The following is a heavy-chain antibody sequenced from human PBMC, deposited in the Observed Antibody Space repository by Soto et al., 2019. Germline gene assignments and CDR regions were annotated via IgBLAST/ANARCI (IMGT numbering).Heavy chain of an antibody. D-gene: IGHD3-16*01. CDR1: GFTFSNAW. CDR2: IKSKTDGGTT. J-gene: IGHJ4*02. CDR3: TTENLYDYIWGSFNPTFDY. Sequence: EVQLVESGGGLVKPGGSLRLSCAASGFTFSNAWMSWVRQAPGKGLEWVGGIKSKTDGGTTDYAAPVKGRFTISRDDSKNTLYLQMNSLKTEDTAVYYCTTENLYDYIWGSFNPTFDYWGQGTLVTVSS. V-gene: IGHV3-15*01.